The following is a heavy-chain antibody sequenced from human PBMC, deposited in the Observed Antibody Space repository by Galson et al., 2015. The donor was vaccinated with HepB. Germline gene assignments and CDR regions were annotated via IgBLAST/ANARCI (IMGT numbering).Heavy chain of an antibody. V-gene: IGHV4-34*01. CDR1: GGPLSGYS. D-gene: IGHD3-3*01. CDR2: INYSGSA. Sequence: ETLSLTCAVYGGPLSGYSWTWIRQSPEKGLEWIGEINYSGSANYNPSLQSRLTISIDTSKKQFSLNLNSVTAADTALYYCARGGRFYDPFDDWGQGTLVTVSS. CDR3: ARGGRFYDPFDD. J-gene: IGHJ4*02.